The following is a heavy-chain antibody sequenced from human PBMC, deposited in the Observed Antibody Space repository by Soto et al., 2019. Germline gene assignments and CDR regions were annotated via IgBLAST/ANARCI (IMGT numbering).Heavy chain of an antibody. CDR1: GGSISSSSYY. J-gene: IGHJ3*02. CDR2: IYYSGST. D-gene: IGHD5-18*01. V-gene: IGHV4-39*01. CDR3: ARRYSYGYKDAFDI. Sequence: SETLSLTCTVSGGSISSSSYYWGWIRQPPGKGLEWIGSIYYSGSTYYNPSLKSRVTISVDTSKNQFSLKLSSETAADTAVYYCARRYSYGYKDAFDIWGQGTMVTVSS.